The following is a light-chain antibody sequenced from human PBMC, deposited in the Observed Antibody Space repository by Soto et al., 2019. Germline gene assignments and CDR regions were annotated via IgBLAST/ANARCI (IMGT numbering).Light chain of an antibody. CDR2: RNK. Sequence: QSVVTQPPSASATPGQRVTISCSGSSSNIGSNYVYWYQQLPRTAPKLLIYRNKQRPSGVPDRFSGSKSGTSASLAISGLRSEDEADYYCAAWDDSVSGWVFGGGTKLTVL. V-gene: IGLV1-47*01. J-gene: IGLJ3*02. CDR1: SSNIGSNY. CDR3: AAWDDSVSGWV.